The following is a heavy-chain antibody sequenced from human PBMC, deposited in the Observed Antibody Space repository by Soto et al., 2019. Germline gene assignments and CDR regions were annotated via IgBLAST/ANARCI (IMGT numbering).Heavy chain of an antibody. Sequence: EVQLAESGGGLVQPGGSLRLSCAASGFTFSSYWMSWVRQAPGKGLEWVANIKQDGSEKYYVDSVKGRFTISRDNAKNSLYLQMNSLRAEDTAVYYCARVGIVVVPAATSNYGMDVWGQGTTVTVSS. D-gene: IGHD2-2*01. J-gene: IGHJ6*02. CDR1: GFTFSSYW. CDR2: IKQDGSEK. CDR3: ARVGIVVVPAATSNYGMDV. V-gene: IGHV3-7*01.